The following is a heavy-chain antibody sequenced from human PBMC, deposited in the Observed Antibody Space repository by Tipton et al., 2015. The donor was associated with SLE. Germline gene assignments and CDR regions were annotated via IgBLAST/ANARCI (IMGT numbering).Heavy chain of an antibody. Sequence: TLSLTCTVSGGSISSGNYYWSWIRQPAGKGLEWIGRIYASGSTNYNPSLKSRVTISADTSKNHFSLKLSSVTAADTAVYYCARATYYDFWSGKYYFDYWGQGTLVTVSS. V-gene: IGHV4-61*02. CDR3: ARATYYDFWSGKYYFDY. D-gene: IGHD3-3*01. J-gene: IGHJ4*02. CDR2: IYASGST. CDR1: GGSISSGNYY.